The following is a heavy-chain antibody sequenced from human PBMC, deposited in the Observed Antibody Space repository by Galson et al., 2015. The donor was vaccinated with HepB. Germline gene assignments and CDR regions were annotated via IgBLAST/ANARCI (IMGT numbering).Heavy chain of an antibody. CDR1: GFTFSSYW. J-gene: IGHJ4*02. Sequence: SLRLSCAASGFTFSSYWMHWVRQAPGKGLVWVSRINSDGSSTSYADSVKGRFTISRDNAKNTLYLQMNSLRAEDTAVYYCARGVRWFGELLFDYWGQGTLVTVSS. V-gene: IGHV3-74*01. CDR2: INSDGSST. D-gene: IGHD3-10*01. CDR3: ARGVRWFGELLFDY.